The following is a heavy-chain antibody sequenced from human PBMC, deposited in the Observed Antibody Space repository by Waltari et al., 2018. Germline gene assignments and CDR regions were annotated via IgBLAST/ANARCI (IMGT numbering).Heavy chain of an antibody. CDR2: ISYSGRT. J-gene: IGHJ6*02. Sequence: QLHLQESGPRLLRPPEILSLTCSVSNGSITRTNYPWGWIRQSPGKPLEWVGSISYSGRTYYNPSLKSRLTLSIDTSKNHFTLNLRSVTAADAAVYYCASSSCLYSCGLGVWGQGTTVSVSS. CDR1: NGSITRTNYP. CDR3: ASSSCLYSCGLGV. V-gene: IGHV4-39*01.